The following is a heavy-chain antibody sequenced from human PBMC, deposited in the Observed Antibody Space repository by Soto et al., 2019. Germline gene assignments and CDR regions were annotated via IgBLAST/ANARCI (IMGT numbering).Heavy chain of an antibody. Sequence: QLQLRESGPGLVQPSGTLSLTCDVSGDSLTNNHWWSWVRQAPGKGLEWIGEIWHTGRPNYNTSLKSRVAISIDKSKNQVSLKLSSVTAADTAVYYCVRDSRTGCSSINCYMHWGQGTLVTVSS. D-gene: IGHD2-15*01. CDR3: VRDSRTGCSSINCYMH. J-gene: IGHJ4*02. CDR2: IWHTGRP. CDR1: GDSLTNNHW. V-gene: IGHV4-4*02.